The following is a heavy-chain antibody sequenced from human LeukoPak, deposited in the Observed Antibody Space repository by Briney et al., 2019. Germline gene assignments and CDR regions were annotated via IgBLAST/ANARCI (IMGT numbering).Heavy chain of an antibody. CDR3: ARGGWKWLQTTLGY. V-gene: IGHV1-8*03. Sequence: GASVKVSCKASGYTFTSYDINWVRQATGQGLEWMGWMNPNSGNTGYAQKFQGRVTITRNTSISTAYMELSSLRSEDTAVYYCARGGWKWLQTTLGYWGQGTLVTVSS. J-gene: IGHJ4*02. CDR1: GYTFTSYD. D-gene: IGHD5-12*01. CDR2: MNPNSGNT.